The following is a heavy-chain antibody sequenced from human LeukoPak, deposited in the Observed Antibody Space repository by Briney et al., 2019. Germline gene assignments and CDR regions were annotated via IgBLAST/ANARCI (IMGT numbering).Heavy chain of an antibody. D-gene: IGHD3-22*01. CDR1: GGSISSYY. CDR2: IYYSGST. J-gene: IGHJ4*02. Sequence: SETLSLACTVSGGSISSYYWSWIRQPPGKGLEWVGYIYYSGSTNYNPSLKSRVTISVDTSKNQFSLKLSSVTAADTAVYYCARAPYYYDSSGYLYYFDYWGQGTPVTVSS. CDR3: ARAPYYYDSSGYLYYFDY. V-gene: IGHV4-59*01.